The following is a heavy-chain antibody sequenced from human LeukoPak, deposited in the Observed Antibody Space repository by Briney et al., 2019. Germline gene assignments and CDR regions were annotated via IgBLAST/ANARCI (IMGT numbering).Heavy chain of an antibody. V-gene: IGHV3-21*01. CDR3: ARDYGDSFGYFDY. J-gene: IGHJ4*02. CDR1: GFTFSSYS. D-gene: IGHD2-21*02. CDR2: ISSSSSYI. Sequence: KPGGSLRLSCAASGFTFSSYSMNWVRQASGKGLEWVSSISSSSSYIYYADSVKGRFTISRDNAKNSLYLQMNSLRAEDTAVYYCARDYGDSFGYFDYWGQGTLVTVSS.